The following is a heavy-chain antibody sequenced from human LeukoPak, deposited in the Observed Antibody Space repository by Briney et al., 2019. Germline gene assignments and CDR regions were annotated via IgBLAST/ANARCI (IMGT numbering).Heavy chain of an antibody. Sequence: AGGSLRLSCAASAFTFSDYSMNWVRQAPGKGLEWISYISGRSSTIYYADSVRGRFTISRDNAKNSMYLQMNSLRAEDTAAYYCARDRLTSGSYFFDYWGQGTLVTVSS. CDR1: AFTFSDYS. D-gene: IGHD1-26*01. CDR3: ARDRLTSGSYFFDY. V-gene: IGHV3-48*01. CDR2: ISGRSSTI. J-gene: IGHJ4*02.